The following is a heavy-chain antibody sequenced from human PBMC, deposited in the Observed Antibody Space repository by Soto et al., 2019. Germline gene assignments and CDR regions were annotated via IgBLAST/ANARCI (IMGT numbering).Heavy chain of an antibody. CDR1: GFTFSTYS. J-gene: IGHJ6*02. CDR3: ARADHDYGDPYYYYGMDV. D-gene: IGHD4-17*01. CDR2: ISSSSSTI. V-gene: IGHV3-48*02. Sequence: PGGSLRLSCAASGFTFSTYSMNWVRQAPGKGLEWVSYISSSSSTIYYADSVKGRFTISRDNAKNSLYLQMNSLRDEDTAVYYCARADHDYGDPYYYYGMDVWGQGTTVNVSS.